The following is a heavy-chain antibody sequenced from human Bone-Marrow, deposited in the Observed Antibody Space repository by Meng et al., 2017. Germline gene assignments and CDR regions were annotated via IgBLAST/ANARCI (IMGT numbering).Heavy chain of an antibody. Sequence: GGSLRLSCEGSGYSFNSYWIGWVRQMPGKGREWMGLIFPRDPDTRYSPSFQGQVTISADKSNSTAYLQWSSLKASDTAMYYCATLARTGPDYYYYGMDVWGQGTTVTVSS. CDR1: GYSFNSYW. CDR3: ATLARTGPDYYYYGMDV. J-gene: IGHJ6*02. CDR2: IFPRDPDT. V-gene: IGHV5-51*01.